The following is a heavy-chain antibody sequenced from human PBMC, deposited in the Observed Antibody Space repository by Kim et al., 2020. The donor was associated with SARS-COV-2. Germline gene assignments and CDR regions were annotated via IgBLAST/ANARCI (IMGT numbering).Heavy chain of an antibody. J-gene: IGHJ5*02. V-gene: IGHV4-30-2*01. CDR3: ARVHSNYEPDEFGFDP. D-gene: IGHD4-4*01. Sequence: SLTSRVTISVDRSKNQFSLKLSSVTAADTAVYYCARVHSNYEPDEFGFDPWGQGTLVTVSS.